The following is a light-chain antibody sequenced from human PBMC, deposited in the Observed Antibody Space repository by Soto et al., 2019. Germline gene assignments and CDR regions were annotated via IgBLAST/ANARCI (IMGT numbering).Light chain of an antibody. Sequence: QSVLTQPASVSGSPGQSITISCXXXSXXVGGYNYVSWYQQLPGKAPKLMIYDVSYRPSGVSNRFSGSKSGNTASLTISGLQAEDEADYYCSSFTISSTLVFGGGTKLTVL. V-gene: IGLV2-14*01. CDR2: DVS. CDR3: SSFTISSTLV. CDR1: SXXVGGYNY. J-gene: IGLJ2*01.